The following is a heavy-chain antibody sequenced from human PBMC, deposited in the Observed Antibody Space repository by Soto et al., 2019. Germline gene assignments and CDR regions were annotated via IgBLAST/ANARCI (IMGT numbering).Heavy chain of an antibody. CDR1: GFTFSNAW. J-gene: IGHJ6*02. CDR2: IKSKTDGGTT. CDR3: TTDPRRGFGETRPPYYYYYGMDV. V-gene: IGHV3-15*01. Sequence: PGGSLRLSCAASGFTFSNAWMSWVRQAPGKGLEWVGRIKSKTDGGTTDYAAPVKGRFTISRDDSKNTLYLQMNSLKTEDTAVYYCTTDPRRGFGETRPPYYYYYGMDVWGQGTTVSVSS. D-gene: IGHD3-10*01.